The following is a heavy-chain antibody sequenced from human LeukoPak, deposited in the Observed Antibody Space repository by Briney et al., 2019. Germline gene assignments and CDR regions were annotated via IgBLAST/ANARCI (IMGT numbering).Heavy chain of an antibody. V-gene: IGHV1-2*02. CDR1: GYTFSGYY. J-gene: IGHJ4*02. CDR3: ARGRDKTTSPAIDY. CDR2: ISHKSGDT. Sequence: ASVKVSCKASGYTFSGYYMHWVRQAPGKGHEWMGWISHKSGDTNYAQNFQGRVTMTRDTSISTAYMELSRLTADDTAVYYCARGRDKTTSPAIDYWGQGTLVTVSS. D-gene: IGHD2-2*01.